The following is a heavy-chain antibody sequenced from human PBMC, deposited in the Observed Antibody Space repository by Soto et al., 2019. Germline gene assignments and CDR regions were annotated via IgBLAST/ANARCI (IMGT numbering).Heavy chain of an antibody. CDR2: ISNSGRDT. CDR3: SSSSPASDY. J-gene: IGHJ4*02. Sequence: GSLRLSCVASGFTFSRFAMSWVRQAPGKGLEWLSAISNSGRDTYYADSVKVRFTISRDNAKNTLYLQMSSLRAEDTALYYCSSSSPASDYWGQGTLVTVSS. CDR1: GFTFSRFA. V-gene: IGHV3-23*01. D-gene: IGHD3-10*01.